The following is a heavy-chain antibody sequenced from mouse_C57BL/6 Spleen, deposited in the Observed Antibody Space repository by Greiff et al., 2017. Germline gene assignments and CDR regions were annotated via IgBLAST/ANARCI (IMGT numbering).Heavy chain of an antibody. CDR2: ISSGGSYT. CDR3: ARGGYDYDWYFDV. D-gene: IGHD2-4*01. Sequence: EVKLMESGGDLVKPGGSLKLSCAASGFTFSSYGMSWVRQTPDKRLEWVATISSGGSYTYYPDSVKGRFTISRDNAKNTLYLQMSSLKSEDTAMYYCARGGYDYDWYFDVWGTGTTVTVSS. CDR1: GFTFSSYG. V-gene: IGHV5-6*01. J-gene: IGHJ1*03.